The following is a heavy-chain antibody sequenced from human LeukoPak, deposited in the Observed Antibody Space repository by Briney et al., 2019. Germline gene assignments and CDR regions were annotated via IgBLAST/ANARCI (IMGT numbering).Heavy chain of an antibody. Sequence: GGSLRLSCAASGFTFSSYWMHWVRQAPGKGLVWVSRINSDGSSTSYADSVKGRFTISRDNAKNTLYLQMNSLRAEDTAVYYCARTFVYPLDVFDLWGRGTLVTVSS. D-gene: IGHD2-2*02. V-gene: IGHV3-74*01. J-gene: IGHJ2*01. CDR3: ARTFVYPLDVFDL. CDR2: INSDGSST. CDR1: GFTFSSYW.